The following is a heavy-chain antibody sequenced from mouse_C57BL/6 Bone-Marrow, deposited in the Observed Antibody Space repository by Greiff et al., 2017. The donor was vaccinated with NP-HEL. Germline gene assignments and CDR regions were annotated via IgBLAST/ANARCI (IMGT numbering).Heavy chain of an antibody. V-gene: IGHV1-64*01. CDR1: GYTFTSYW. D-gene: IGHD2-4*01. CDR3: ARWDYDWYFDV. Sequence: QVQLQQSGAELVKPGASVKLSCKASGYTFTSYWMHWVKQRPGQGLEWIGMIHPNSGSTNYNEKFKSKATLTVDKSSSTAYMQLSSLTSEDSAVYYCARWDYDWYFDVWGTGTTVTVSS. CDR2: IHPNSGST. J-gene: IGHJ1*03.